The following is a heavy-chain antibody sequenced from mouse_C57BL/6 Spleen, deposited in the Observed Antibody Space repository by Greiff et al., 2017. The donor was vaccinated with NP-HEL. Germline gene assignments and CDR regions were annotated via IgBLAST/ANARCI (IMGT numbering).Heavy chain of an antibody. Sequence: EVQLQQSGPELVKPGASVKIPCKASGYTFTDYNMDWVKQSHGKSLEWIGDINPNNGGTIYNQKFKGKATLTVDKSSSTAYMELRSLTSEDTAVYYCARRDYDYVYYAMDYWGQGTSVTVSS. J-gene: IGHJ4*01. CDR2: INPNNGGT. CDR3: ARRDYDYVYYAMDY. V-gene: IGHV1-18*01. D-gene: IGHD2-4*01. CDR1: GYTFTDYN.